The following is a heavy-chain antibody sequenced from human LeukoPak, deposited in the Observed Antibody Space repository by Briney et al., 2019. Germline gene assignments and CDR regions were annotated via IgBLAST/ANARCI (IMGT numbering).Heavy chain of an antibody. CDR1: GYTFTGYY. CDR2: INPNSGGT. J-gene: IGHJ5*02. CDR3: ARLGYGDYSNWFDP. Sequence: GASVKVSCKASGYTFTGYYMHWVRQAPGQGLEWMGWINPNSGGTNYAQKFQGRVTMTRNTSISTAYMELSSLRSEDTAVYYCARLGYGDYSNWFDPWGQGTLVTVSS. D-gene: IGHD4-17*01. V-gene: IGHV1-2*02.